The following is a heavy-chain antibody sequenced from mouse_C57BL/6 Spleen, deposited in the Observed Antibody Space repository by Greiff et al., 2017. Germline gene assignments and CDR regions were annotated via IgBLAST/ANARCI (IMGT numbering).Heavy chain of an antibody. CDR1: GFSFNTYA. CDR3: VRYSNYLDY. V-gene: IGHV10-1*01. D-gene: IGHD2-5*01. J-gene: IGHJ2*01. Sequence: EVKVVESGGGLVQPKGSLKLSCAASGFSFNTYAMNWVRQAPGKGLEWVARIRSKSNNYATYYADSVKDRFTISRDDSESMLYLQMNNLKTEDTAMYYCVRYSNYLDYWGQGTTLTVSS. CDR2: IRSKSNNYAT.